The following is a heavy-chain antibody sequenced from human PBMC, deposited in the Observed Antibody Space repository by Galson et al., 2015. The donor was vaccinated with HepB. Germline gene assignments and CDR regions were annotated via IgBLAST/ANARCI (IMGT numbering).Heavy chain of an antibody. Sequence: SLRLSCAASGFTFSSLALGWVRQAPGKGLEWVSLITIDGDGTFYADSVKGRFTISRDNSKNTVDLQMSSLRVEDTALYYCAKCAPYGAREGGFDCWGQGTLVTVSS. CDR1: GFTFSSLA. J-gene: IGHJ4*02. CDR3: AKCAPYGAREGGFDC. D-gene: IGHD4/OR15-4a*01. CDR2: ITIDGDGT. V-gene: IGHV3-23*01.